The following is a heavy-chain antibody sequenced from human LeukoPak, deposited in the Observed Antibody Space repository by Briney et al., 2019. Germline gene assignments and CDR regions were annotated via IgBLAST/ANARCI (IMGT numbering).Heavy chain of an antibody. V-gene: IGHV1-18*01. Sequence: GASVKVSCKASGGTFSSYAISWVRQAPGQGLEWMGWINTYNANTNYAKKLQDRVTMTTDTSTTTAYMELRSLRSDDTAVYYCARDFRLREAGIFDPWGQGTLVTVSS. CDR3: ARDFRLREAGIFDP. J-gene: IGHJ5*02. CDR1: GGTFSSYA. D-gene: IGHD5-12*01. CDR2: INTYNANT.